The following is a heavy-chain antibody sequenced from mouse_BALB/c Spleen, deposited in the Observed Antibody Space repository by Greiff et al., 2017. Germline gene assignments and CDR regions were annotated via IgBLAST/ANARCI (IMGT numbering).Heavy chain of an antibody. D-gene: IGHD2-3*01. CDR2: IDPYDGGT. CDR1: GYSFTGYN. V-gene: IGHV1S135*01. Sequence: VQLKESGPELEKPGASVKISCKASGYSFTGYNMNWVKQSNGKSLEWIGNIDPYDGGTSYNQKFKGKATLTVDKSSSTAYMQLKSLTSEDSAVYYCARDDGYSFFAYWGQGTLVTVSA. CDR3: ARDDGYSFFAY. J-gene: IGHJ3*01.